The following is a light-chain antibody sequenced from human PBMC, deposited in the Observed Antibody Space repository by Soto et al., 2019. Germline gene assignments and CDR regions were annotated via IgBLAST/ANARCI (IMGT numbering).Light chain of an antibody. V-gene: IGKV3-20*01. J-gene: IGKJ1*01. CDR1: QSVSSNY. Sequence: EIVLTQSPGTLSLSPGERATLSCRASQSVSSNYLAWYQQKPGQAPRLLIYGASSRATGIPDRFSGSGSGTDFTLTISRXEPEDFAVYXXQQYGSSPGWTFGQGTKVEIK. CDR3: QQYGSSPGWT. CDR2: GAS.